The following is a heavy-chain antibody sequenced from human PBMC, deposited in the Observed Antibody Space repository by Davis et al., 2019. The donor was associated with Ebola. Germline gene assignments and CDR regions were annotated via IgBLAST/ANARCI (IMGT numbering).Heavy chain of an antibody. J-gene: IGHJ3*02. D-gene: IGHD3-22*01. CDR2: IYYSGST. Sequence: MPGGSLRLSCTVSGGSISSYYWSWIRQPPGKGLEWIGYIYYSGSTNYNPSLKSRVTISVDTSKNQFSLKLSSVTTADTAVYYCASVYYYDSSEGPAFDIWGQGTMVTVSS. V-gene: IGHV4-59*01. CDR1: GGSISSYY. CDR3: ASVYYYDSSEGPAFDI.